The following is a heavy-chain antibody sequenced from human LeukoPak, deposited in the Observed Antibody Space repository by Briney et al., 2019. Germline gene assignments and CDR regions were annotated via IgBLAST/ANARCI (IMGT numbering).Heavy chain of an antibody. CDR1: GFTLSDYS. CDR3: ATKLGSGYDYVY. V-gene: IGHV3-23*01. Sequence: PGGSLRLSCTASGFTLSDYSMLWVRQAPGKGLEWVSAISGSGGSTFYAVSVRGRFTISRDNSKNTLYLQMNSLRAEGTAVYYCATKLGSGYDYVYWGQGTLVTVSS. CDR2: ISGSGGST. D-gene: IGHD5-12*01. J-gene: IGHJ4*02.